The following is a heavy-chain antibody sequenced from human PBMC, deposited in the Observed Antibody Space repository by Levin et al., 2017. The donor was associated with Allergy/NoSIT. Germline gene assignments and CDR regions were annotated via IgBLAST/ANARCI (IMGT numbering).Heavy chain of an antibody. D-gene: IGHD2-21*01. CDR1: GYAISSGYY. V-gene: IGHV4-38-2*01. CDR2: IYHSGTT. J-gene: IGHJ4*02. CDR3: ARVAVADGGFDY. Sequence: SETLSLTCAVSGYAISSGYYWGWIRQPPGKGLEWIGSIYHSGTTYYNPSLKSRVTISVDTSKNQFSLKLSSVTAADTAVYYCARVAVADGGFDYWGQGTLVTVSS.